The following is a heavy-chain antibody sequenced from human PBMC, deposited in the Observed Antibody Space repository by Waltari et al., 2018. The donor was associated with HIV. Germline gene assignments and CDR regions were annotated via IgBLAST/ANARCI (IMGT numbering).Heavy chain of an antibody. CDR1: GGSISSGSYY. Sequence: QVQLQESGPGLVKPSQTLSLTCTVSGGSISSGSYYWSWIRQPAGKGLEWIGRIYTSGSTNYNPPLKGRVPISVDTSKNQFSLKLSSVTAADTAVYYWASMRAAAGTGLDYYGMDVWGQGTTVTVSS. CDR3: ASMRAAAGTGLDYYGMDV. CDR2: IYTSGST. D-gene: IGHD6-13*01. J-gene: IGHJ6*02. V-gene: IGHV4-61*02.